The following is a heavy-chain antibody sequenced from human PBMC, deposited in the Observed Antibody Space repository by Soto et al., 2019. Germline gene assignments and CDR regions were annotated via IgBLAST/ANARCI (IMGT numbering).Heavy chain of an antibody. CDR3: TRDGEPGGYSSSWQEEYYYYMDV. CDR2: IRSKAYGGTT. D-gene: IGHD6-13*01. V-gene: IGHV3-49*03. Sequence: GGSLRLSCTASGFTFGDYAMSWFRQAPGKGLEWVGFIRSKAYGGTTEYAASVKGRFTISRDDSKSIAYLQMNSLKTEDTAVYYCTRDGEPGGYSSSWQEEYYYYMDVWGKGTTVTVSS. CDR1: GFTFGDYA. J-gene: IGHJ6*03.